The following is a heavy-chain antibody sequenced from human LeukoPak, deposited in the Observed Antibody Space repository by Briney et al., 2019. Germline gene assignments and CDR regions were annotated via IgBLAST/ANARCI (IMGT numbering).Heavy chain of an antibody. Sequence: ASVKVSCKASGGTFSSYAISWVRQAPGQGLEWMGRIIPIFGTANYAQKFQGRVTITTDESTSTAYMELSSLRSEDTAVYYCARYHAAGAEFNWFDPWGQGTLVTVSS. CDR3: ARYHAAGAEFNWFDP. J-gene: IGHJ5*02. V-gene: IGHV1-69*05. CDR1: GGTFSSYA. D-gene: IGHD6-13*01. CDR2: IIPIFGTA.